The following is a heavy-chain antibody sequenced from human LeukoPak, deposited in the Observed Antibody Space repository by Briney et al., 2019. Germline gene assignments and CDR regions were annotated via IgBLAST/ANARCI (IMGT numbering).Heavy chain of an antibody. CDR2: IDTAGDT. CDR3: ARVLTIRSGGYDAFDI. J-gene: IGHJ3*02. CDR1: GFTFNSYT. V-gene: IGHV3-13*01. D-gene: IGHD6-25*01. Sequence: PGGSLRLSCAASGFTFNSYTMNWVRQATGKGLEWVSAIDTAGDTFYPASVKGRFTISRENAKNSLYLQMNSLRAGDTAVYYCARVLTIRSGGYDAFDIWGQGTMVTVSS.